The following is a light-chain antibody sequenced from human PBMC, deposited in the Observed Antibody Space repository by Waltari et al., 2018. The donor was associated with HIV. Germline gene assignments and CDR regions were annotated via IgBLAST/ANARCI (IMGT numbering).Light chain of an antibody. CDR1: ALAKQY. CDR3: QSADSSGTYWV. Sequence: SYELTQPPSASVSPGQTARITCSGDALAKQYAYWYQQKPGQAPVLVIYKDSERHSGIPERFSGSSSGRTVTLTISGVQAEDEADYYCQSADSSGTYWVFGGGTKLTVL. CDR2: KDS. V-gene: IGLV3-25*03. J-gene: IGLJ3*02.